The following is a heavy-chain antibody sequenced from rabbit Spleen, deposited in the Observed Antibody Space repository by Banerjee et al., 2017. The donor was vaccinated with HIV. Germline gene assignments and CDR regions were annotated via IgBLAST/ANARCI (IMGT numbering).Heavy chain of an antibody. CDR3: VRGASGSGYYSL. V-gene: IGHV1S40*01. J-gene: IGHJ4*01. Sequence: QSLEESGGDLVKPGASLTLTCTASGFSFSSSDYMCWVRQAPGKGLEWIGYIDLLFGTTYYANWVNGRFTISSHNAQNTLYLQLHSLTAADTATYFCVRGASGSGYYSLWGPGTLVTVS. D-gene: IGHD1-1*01. CDR2: IDLLFGTT. CDR1: GFSFSSSDY.